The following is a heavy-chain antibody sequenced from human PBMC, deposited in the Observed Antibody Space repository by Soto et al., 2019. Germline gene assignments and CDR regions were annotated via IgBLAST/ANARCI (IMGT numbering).Heavy chain of an antibody. J-gene: IGHJ4*02. CDR3: ARERAILLWFGELSSFDY. D-gene: IGHD3-10*01. CDR2: INRSGST. Sequence: SETLSLTCAVYGGSFSGYYWSWIRQPPGKGLEWIGEINRSGSTNYNPSLKSRVTISVDTSKNQFSLKLSSVTAADTAVYYCARERAILLWFGELSSFDYWGQGTLVTVSS. V-gene: IGHV4-34*01. CDR1: GGSFSGYY.